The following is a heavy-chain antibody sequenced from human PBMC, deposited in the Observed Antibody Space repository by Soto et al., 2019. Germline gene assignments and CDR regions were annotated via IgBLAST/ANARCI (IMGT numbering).Heavy chain of an antibody. CDR3: ARDPKTSGGQHWAFNYFDS. CDR1: GFSFSISP. J-gene: IGHJ4*02. Sequence: PGGSLRLSCAASGFSFSISPMHWVRQAPGKGPEWVALISYDGTNKFYADSVKGRFTISRDNSKSTLYLQVDSLRPEDAAVNYCARDPKTSGGQHWAFNYFDSWGQGTLVTVSS. CDR2: ISYDGTNK. V-gene: IGHV3-30-3*01. D-gene: IGHD7-27*01.